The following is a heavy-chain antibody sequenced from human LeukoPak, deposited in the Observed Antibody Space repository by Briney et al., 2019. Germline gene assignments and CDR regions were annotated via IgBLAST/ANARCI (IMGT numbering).Heavy chain of an antibody. CDR3: ASAAGAFDM. CDR1: GFTFSSYG. D-gene: IGHD6-13*01. CDR2: IWSDGSHK. J-gene: IGHJ3*02. Sequence: GGSLRLSCAASGFTFSSYGMHWIRQAPGKGLEWVAVIWSDGSHKYYADSMKGRFTISRDNSKNMLYLQMNSLRAEDTAVYYCASAAGAFDMWGQGTLVTVSS. V-gene: IGHV3-33*01.